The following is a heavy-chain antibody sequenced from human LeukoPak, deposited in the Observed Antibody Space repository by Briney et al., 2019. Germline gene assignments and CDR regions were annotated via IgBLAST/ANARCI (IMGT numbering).Heavy chain of an antibody. D-gene: IGHD3-22*01. V-gene: IGHV3-30*18. J-gene: IGHJ4*02. CDR1: GFTFSSYG. CDR2: ISYDGSNK. CDR3: AKEYADSSGYYYGFDY. Sequence: PGGSLRLSCAASGFTFSSYGMHWVRQAPGKGLEWVAVISYDGSNKYYADSVKGRFTISGDNSKNTLYLQMNSLRAEDTAVYYCAKEYADSSGYYYGFDYWGQGTLVTVSS.